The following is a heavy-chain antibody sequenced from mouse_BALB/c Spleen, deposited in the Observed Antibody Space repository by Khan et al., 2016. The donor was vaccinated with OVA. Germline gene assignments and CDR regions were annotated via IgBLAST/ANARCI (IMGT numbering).Heavy chain of an antibody. V-gene: IGHV5-6-3*01. J-gene: IGHJ2*01. Sequence: EVELVESGGGLVQPGGSLKLSCAASGFTFSNYGMSWVRQTPDKRLELVATINSNGGSTYYPDSVKGRFTISRDNGQNTLHLQMSSLRSEDTGMYYCSRAGYYETYFDYWGQGTTLTVSS. D-gene: IGHD2-3*01. CDR1: GFTFSNYG. CDR3: SRAGYYETYFDY. CDR2: INSNGGST.